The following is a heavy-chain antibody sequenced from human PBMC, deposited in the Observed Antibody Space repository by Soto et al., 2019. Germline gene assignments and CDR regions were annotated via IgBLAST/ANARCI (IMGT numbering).Heavy chain of an antibody. Sequence: ASVKVSCKASGYTFTNYAIHWVRQGPGQRLEWMGWINAGNGTTKYSQKFQGRVTITRDTSASTAYMELSSLRSEDTAVYYCARDGAVAGNTNFDYWGQGTLVTVSS. CDR3: ARDGAVAGNTNFDY. V-gene: IGHV1-3*01. CDR2: INAGNGTT. D-gene: IGHD6-19*01. CDR1: GYTFTNYA. J-gene: IGHJ4*02.